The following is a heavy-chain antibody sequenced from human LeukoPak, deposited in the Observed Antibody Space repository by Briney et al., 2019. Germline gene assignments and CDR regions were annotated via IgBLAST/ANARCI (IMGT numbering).Heavy chain of an antibody. V-gene: IGHV3-23*01. CDR3: ARDRQYCSSTICYGYYYYSMDV. Sequence: AGGSLRLSCAASGFTFSSYAMSWVRQAPGKGLEWVSAISGSGGSTYYADSVKGRFTISRDNSKNTLYLQMNSLRAEDTAVYYCARDRQYCSSTICYGYYYYSMDVWGKGTTVTVSS. CDR2: ISGSGGST. D-gene: IGHD2-2*01. J-gene: IGHJ6*03. CDR1: GFTFSSYA.